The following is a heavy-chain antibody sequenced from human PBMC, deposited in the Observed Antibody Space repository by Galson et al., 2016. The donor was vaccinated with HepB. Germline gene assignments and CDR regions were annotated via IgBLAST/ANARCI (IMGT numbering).Heavy chain of an antibody. CDR3: AKEGIYCTGGACYGDGLDV. J-gene: IGHJ6*04. D-gene: IGHD2-8*02. V-gene: IGHV3-30*18. CDR1: GFSFSTFG. Sequence: SLRLSCAASGFSFSTFGMHWVRQAPGKGLEWVAVISPDGNNKDYGDSVKGRFTVSRGNSKNTLYLQMNSLRAEDTAVYYCAKEGIYCTGGACYGDGLDVWGKGTAVSVSS. CDR2: ISPDGNNK.